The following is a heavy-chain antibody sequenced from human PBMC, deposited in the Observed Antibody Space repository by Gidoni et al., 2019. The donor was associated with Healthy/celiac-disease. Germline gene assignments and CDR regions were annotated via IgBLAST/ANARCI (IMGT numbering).Heavy chain of an antibody. D-gene: IGHD6-13*01. CDR2: IYYSGST. V-gene: IGHV4-59*01. CDR1: GGSISSYY. CDR3: ARGPAAVTKDAFDI. Sequence: QVQLQASGPGLVKPSETLSLTCTVSGGSISSYYWSWIRQPPGKGLEWLGYIYYSGSTNYNPSLKSRVTISVDTSKNQFSLKLSSVTAADTAVYYCARGPAAVTKDAFDIWGQGTMVTVSS. J-gene: IGHJ3*02.